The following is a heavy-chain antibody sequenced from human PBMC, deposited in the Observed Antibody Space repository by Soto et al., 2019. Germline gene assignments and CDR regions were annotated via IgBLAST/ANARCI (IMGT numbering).Heavy chain of an antibody. D-gene: IGHD5-12*01. CDR2: VYYSGST. J-gene: IGHJ4*02. CDR3: AKYRRTDAEGYRLDF. V-gene: IGHV4-59*01. CDR1: GGAISGYY. Sequence: QVQLQESGPGLVRPSETLSLTCTLSGGAISGYYWSWIRQPPGKGLEWIGYVYYSGSTKYNPSLASRVTISVDMSNNQFSLMLTSVTAADTAVYYCAKYRRTDAEGYRLDFWGQGTLVTVSS.